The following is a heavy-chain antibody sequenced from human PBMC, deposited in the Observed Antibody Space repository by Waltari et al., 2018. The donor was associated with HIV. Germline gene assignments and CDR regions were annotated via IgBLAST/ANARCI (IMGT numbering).Heavy chain of an antibody. V-gene: IGHV3-74*01. J-gene: IGHJ2*01. CDR3: ARSAGHFDL. Sequence: EVQLVESGGGLVQTGGYLRLSCEASVFTFSSSWMNWVRQAQGKGLVGVPRINSDGSSTSKEESVKGRFTISKDNAKNTLYLQMNSLRAEDTAVYYCARSAGHFDLWGRGTLVIVSP. CDR2: INSDGSST. CDR1: VFTFSSSW.